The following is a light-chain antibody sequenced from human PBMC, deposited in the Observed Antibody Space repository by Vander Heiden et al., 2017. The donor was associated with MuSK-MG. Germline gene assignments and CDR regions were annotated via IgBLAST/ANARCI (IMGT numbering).Light chain of an antibody. CDR3: QYLNSYQS. Sequence: DIQLTQSPSFLSASVGDRVTITCRASQGISSYLAWYQQKPVKAPKLLIYAASTVQSGVPSRLSGSGYGTEFTLTMSSRQHADIANYSGQYLNSYQSFGPWTKVDLK. CDR1: QGISSY. CDR2: AAS. J-gene: IGKJ3*01. V-gene: IGKV1-9*01.